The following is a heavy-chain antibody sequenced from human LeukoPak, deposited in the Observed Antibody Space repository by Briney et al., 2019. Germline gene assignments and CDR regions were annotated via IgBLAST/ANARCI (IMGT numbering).Heavy chain of an antibody. D-gene: IGHD5-18*01. CDR3: ARVVDTAMVLVLYYFDY. CDR1: GYTFTSYG. V-gene: IGHV1-18*01. J-gene: IGHJ4*02. Sequence: ASVKVSCKASGYTFTSYGISWVRQAPGQGLECMGWISAYNGNTNYAQKLQGRVTMTTDTSTSTAYMELRSLRSDDTAVYYCARVVDTAMVLVLYYFDYWGQGTLVTVSS. CDR2: ISAYNGNT.